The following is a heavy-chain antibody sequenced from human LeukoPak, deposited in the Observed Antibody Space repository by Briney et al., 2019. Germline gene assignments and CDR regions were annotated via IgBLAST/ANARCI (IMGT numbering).Heavy chain of an antibody. V-gene: IGHV3-23*01. Sequence: PGGSLRLSCAASGFTFSSYAMSWVRQAPGKGLEWVSAISGSGGSTYYADSVKGRFTISRDNSKNTLYLQMNSLSAEDTAVYYCARDYDFWSGSYYYYYMDVWGKGTTVTVSS. CDR1: GFTFSSYA. J-gene: IGHJ6*03. CDR2: ISGSGGST. D-gene: IGHD3-3*01. CDR3: ARDYDFWSGSYYYYYMDV.